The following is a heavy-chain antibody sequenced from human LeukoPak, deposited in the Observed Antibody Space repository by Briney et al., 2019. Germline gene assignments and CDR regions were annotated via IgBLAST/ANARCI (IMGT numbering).Heavy chain of an antibody. CDR2: ISVYNGNT. V-gene: IGHV1-18*01. D-gene: IGHD4-17*01. CDR3: ARNYGDYWGGVGYFDY. CDR1: GYTFTSYG. J-gene: IGHJ4*02. Sequence: ASVKVSCKASGYTFTSYGISWVRQAPGQGLEWMGWISVYNGNTNYAQKLQGRVTMTTDTSTSTAYMELRSLRSDDTAVYYCARNYGDYWGGVGYFDYWGQGTLVTVSS.